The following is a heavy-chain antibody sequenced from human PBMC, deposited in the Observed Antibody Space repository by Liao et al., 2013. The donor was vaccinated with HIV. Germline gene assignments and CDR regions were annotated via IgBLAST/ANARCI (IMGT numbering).Heavy chain of an antibody. CDR1: GGSISSGSYY. D-gene: IGHD4-23*01. CDR3: ASTTVVMEYYSDY. Sequence: QVQLQESGPGLVKPSQTLSLTCTVSGGSISSGSYYWSWIRQPAGKGLEWIGRIYTSGSTNYNPSLKSRVSISVDTSKNQFSLNLSSVTAADTAVYYCASTTVVMEYYSDYWGQGTLVTVSS. J-gene: IGHJ4*02. V-gene: IGHV4-61*02. CDR2: IYTSGST.